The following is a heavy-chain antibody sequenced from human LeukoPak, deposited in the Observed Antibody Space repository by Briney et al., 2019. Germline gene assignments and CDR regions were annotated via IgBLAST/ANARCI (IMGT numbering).Heavy chain of an antibody. D-gene: IGHD1-26*01. Sequence: PGRSLRLSCAASGFTFSSYAMHWVRQAPGKGLEWVAVISYDGSNKYYADSVKGRFTISRDNSKNTLYLQMNSLRDEDTAVYYCAREPYSGSSRPLDFWGQGTLVTVSS. V-gene: IGHV3-30*04. CDR1: GFTFSSYA. CDR3: AREPYSGSSRPLDF. J-gene: IGHJ4*02. CDR2: ISYDGSNK.